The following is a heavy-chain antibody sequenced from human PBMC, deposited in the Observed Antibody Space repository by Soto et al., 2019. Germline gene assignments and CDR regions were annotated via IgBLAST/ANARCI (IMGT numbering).Heavy chain of an antibody. V-gene: IGHV4-30-2*01. Sequence: QLQLQESGSGLVKPSQTLSLTCAVSGGSISSGGYSWSWIRQPPGKGLEWIGYIYHSGSTYYNPSLKSRVTISVDRSKNQFSLKLSSVTVADTAVYYCARAMTTVTTIDYWGQGTLVTVSS. J-gene: IGHJ4*02. CDR2: IYHSGST. CDR1: GGSISSGGYS. D-gene: IGHD4-17*01. CDR3: ARAMTTVTTIDY.